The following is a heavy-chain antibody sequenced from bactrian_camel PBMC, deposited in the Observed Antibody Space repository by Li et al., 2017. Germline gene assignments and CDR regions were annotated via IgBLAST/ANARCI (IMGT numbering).Heavy chain of an antibody. Sequence: HVQLVESGGGSVQAGGSLNLSCTASGYDGYSSNCMGWFRQAPGKEREPVGIHWTGGDDVVYADSVKGRFTISADYVKDELYLQMNSLKPEDTGMYYCAAVEWHCSGALLDYGFDYWGKGTLVTVSS. V-gene: IGHV3S54*01. CDR1: GYDGYSSNC. CDR2: HWTGGDDV. D-gene: IGHD2*01. J-gene: IGHJ7*01.